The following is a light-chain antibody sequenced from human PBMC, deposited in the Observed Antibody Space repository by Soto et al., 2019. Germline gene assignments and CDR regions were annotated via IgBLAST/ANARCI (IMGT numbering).Light chain of an antibody. Sequence: DIQMTQSPSTLSASVGERVTITCRASQSVSNWLAWYQQKPGRAPKLLISAASSLQSGVPTRFSGSGSGTDFTLTISSLQPEEFATYYCQQANSFPITVGQGTRLEIK. CDR2: AAS. CDR1: QSVSNW. CDR3: QQANSFPIT. J-gene: IGKJ5*01. V-gene: IGKV1-12*01.